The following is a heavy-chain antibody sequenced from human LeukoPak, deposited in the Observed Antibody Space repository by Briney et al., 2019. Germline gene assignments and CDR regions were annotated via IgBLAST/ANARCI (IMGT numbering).Heavy chain of an antibody. CDR2: IWYDGSNK. J-gene: IGHJ4*02. CDR1: GFTFSSYG. V-gene: IGHV3-33*01. CDR3: ASGRGDCSSTSCRFDY. D-gene: IGHD2-2*01. Sequence: GGSLRLSCAASGFTFSSYGMHWVRQAPGKGLEWVAVIWYDGSNKYYADSVKGRFTISRDNSKNTLYLQMNSLRAEDTAVYYWASGRGDCSSTSCRFDYWGQGTLVTVSS.